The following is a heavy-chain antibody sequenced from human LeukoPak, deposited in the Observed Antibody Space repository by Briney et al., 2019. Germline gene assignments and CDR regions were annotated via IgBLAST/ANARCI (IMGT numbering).Heavy chain of an antibody. CDR3: ARDRVYGTTGTTSWFDP. CDR2: INPNSGGT. D-gene: IGHD1-1*01. V-gene: IGHV1-2*02. J-gene: IGHJ5*02. CDR1: GYTFTGYY. Sequence: ASVKVSCKASGYTFTGYYMHWVRQAPGQGLEWMGWINPNSGGTNYAQKFQGRVTMTEDTSTDTAYMELSSLRSEDTAVYYCARDRVYGTTGTTSWFDPWGQGTLVTVSS.